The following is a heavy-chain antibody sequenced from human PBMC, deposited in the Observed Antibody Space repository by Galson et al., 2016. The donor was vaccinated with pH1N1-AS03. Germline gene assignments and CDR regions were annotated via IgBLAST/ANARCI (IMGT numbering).Heavy chain of an antibody. Sequence: SVKVSCKASGYTFTNFGVIWVRQAPGQGLEWVGWISAHSGNTDYAQSLRGRVPMTTDLSTSTAYMELTSLTSGDPAIYYCARHLRSDFGNSFEAGVQFVRYWGQGTLVTVSS. V-gene: IGHV1-18*01. CDR3: ARHLRSDFGNSFEAGVQFVRY. CDR2: ISAHSGNT. D-gene: IGHD3-10*01. CDR1: GYTFTNFG. J-gene: IGHJ4*02.